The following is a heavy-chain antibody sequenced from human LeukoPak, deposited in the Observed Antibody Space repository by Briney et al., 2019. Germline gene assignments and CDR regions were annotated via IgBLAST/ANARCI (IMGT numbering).Heavy chain of an antibody. CDR3: ARDANYGSGSYYFDY. J-gene: IGHJ4*02. D-gene: IGHD3-10*01. CDR1: GFTFSSYG. CDR2: IWYDGSNK. Sequence: GGSLTLSCAASGFTFSSYGKHWVRQAPGKGLEWVAVIWYDGSNKYYADSVKGRFTISRDNSKNTLYLQMNSLRAEDTAVYYCARDANYGSGSYYFDYWGQGTLVTVSS. V-gene: IGHV3-33*08.